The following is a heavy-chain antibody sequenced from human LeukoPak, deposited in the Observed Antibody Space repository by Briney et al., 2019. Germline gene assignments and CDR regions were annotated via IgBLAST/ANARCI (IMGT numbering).Heavy chain of an antibody. CDR1: GGSISSYY. J-gene: IGHJ3*02. Sequence: PSETLSLTCTVSGGSISSYYWSWIRQPPGKGLEWIGYIYYSGSTNYNPSLKSRVTISVDTSKNQFSLKLSSVTAADTAVYYCARGKRAQPGVWFGTFGAFDTWGQGTMVTVSS. CDR3: ARGKRAQPGVWFGTFGAFDT. D-gene: IGHD3-10*01. V-gene: IGHV4-59*01. CDR2: IYYSGST.